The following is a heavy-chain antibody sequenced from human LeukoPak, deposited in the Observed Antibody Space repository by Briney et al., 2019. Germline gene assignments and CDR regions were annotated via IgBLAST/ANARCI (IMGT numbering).Heavy chain of an antibody. D-gene: IGHD1-1*01. CDR2: ISGSGGST. V-gene: IGHV3-23*01. CDR1: GFTFSSYA. CDR3: SKCLRWNWNPDLMDV. Sequence: GGSLRLSCAASGFTFSSYAMSWVRQAPGKGLEWVSAISGSGGSTYYADSVKGRFTISRDNSKNTLYLQMNNLKAEDTAVYYCSKCLRWNWNPDLMDVWGQGTTVTVSS. J-gene: IGHJ6*02.